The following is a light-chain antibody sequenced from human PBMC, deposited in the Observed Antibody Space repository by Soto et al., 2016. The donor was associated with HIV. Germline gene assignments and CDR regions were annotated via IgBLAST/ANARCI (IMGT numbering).Light chain of an antibody. V-gene: IGKV1-8*01. CDR2: AAS. J-gene: IGKJ1*01. CDR3: QKYDSALRT. Sequence: AIRMTQSPSSFSASTGDRVTITCRASQGISSYLAWYQQKPGKAPKLLIYAASTLQSGVSSRFSGSGSGTDFTLTISSLQPEDVATYYCQKYDSALRTFGQGTKVEIK. CDR1: QGISSY.